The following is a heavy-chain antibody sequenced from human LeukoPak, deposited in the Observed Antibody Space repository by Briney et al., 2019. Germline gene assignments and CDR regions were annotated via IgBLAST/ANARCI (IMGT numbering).Heavy chain of an antibody. CDR3: ARELEGYDILTGYYWYDAFDI. CDR2: IKQDGSEK. D-gene: IGHD3-9*01. CDR1: GFTFSSYW. Sequence: AGGSLRLSCAASGFTFSSYWMSWVRQAPGKGLEWVANIKQDGSEKYYVDSVKGRFTISRDNAKNSLYLQMNSLRAEDTAVYYCARELEGYDILTGYYWYDAFDIWGQGTMVTVSS. V-gene: IGHV3-7*01. J-gene: IGHJ3*02.